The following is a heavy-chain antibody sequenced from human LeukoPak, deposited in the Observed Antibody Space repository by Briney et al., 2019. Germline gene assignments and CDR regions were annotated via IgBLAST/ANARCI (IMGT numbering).Heavy chain of an antibody. Sequence: GGSLRLSCAASGFTFSSYSMNWVRQAPGKGLEWVSYISSSSSTIYYADSVKGRFTISRDNAKNSLYLQMNSLRAEDTAVYYCARGRFLSGYYYFDYWAQGTLLAVSS. D-gene: IGHD3-9*01. CDR2: ISSSSSTI. CDR1: GFTFSSYS. V-gene: IGHV3-48*04. CDR3: ARGRFLSGYYYFDY. J-gene: IGHJ4*02.